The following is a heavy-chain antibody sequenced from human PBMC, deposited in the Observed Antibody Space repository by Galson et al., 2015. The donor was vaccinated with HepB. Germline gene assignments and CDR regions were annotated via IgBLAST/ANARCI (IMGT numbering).Heavy chain of an antibody. J-gene: IGHJ6*02. CDR1: GFTFSSYS. V-gene: IGHV3-21*01. CDR2: ISSSSSYI. D-gene: IGHD3-22*01. Sequence: SLRLSCAASGFTFSSYSMNWVRQAPGKGLEWVSSISSSSSYIYYADSVKGRFTISRDNAKNSLYLQMNSLRAEDTAVYYCARDRGWSSGYYGIYYDMDVWGQGTTVTVSS. CDR3: ARDRGWSSGYYGIYYDMDV.